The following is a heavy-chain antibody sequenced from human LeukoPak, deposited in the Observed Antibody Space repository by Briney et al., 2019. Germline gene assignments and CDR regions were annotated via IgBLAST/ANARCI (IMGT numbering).Heavy chain of an antibody. CDR1: GFSSYS. CDR2: ISSSSVTI. D-gene: IGHD6-19*01. Sequence: PGRALRLSCAASGFSSYSMNWVRQAPGKGLEWVSYISSSSVTIYYADSVKGRFTISRDNGKNSLYLQMNSLRAEDTALYYCARDPGDIVVAGTFDYWGQGTLVTVSS. CDR3: ARDPGDIVVAGTFDY. V-gene: IGHV3-48*01. J-gene: IGHJ4*02.